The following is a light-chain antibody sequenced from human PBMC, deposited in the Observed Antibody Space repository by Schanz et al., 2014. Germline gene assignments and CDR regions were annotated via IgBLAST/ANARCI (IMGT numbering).Light chain of an antibody. CDR3: QQYGSSPRT. V-gene: IGKV3-20*01. CDR1: QSVSSID. Sequence: EIVLTQSPGALSLSPGDRATLSCRASQSVSSIDLAWYQQKPGQAPRLIIHGASSRATGIPDRFSGRGSGTDFTLTISRLEPEDFAVYYCQQYGSSPRTFGQGTKVDIK. CDR2: GAS. J-gene: IGKJ1*01.